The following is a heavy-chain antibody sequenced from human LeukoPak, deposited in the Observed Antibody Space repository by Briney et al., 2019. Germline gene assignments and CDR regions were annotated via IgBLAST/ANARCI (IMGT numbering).Heavy chain of an antibody. CDR3: ARDLGVWAVYGMDV. D-gene: IGHD3-16*01. CDR2: IWYDGSNK. CDR1: GFTFSSYG. Sequence: GGSLRLSCAASGFTFSSYGMHWVRQAPGKGLEWVAVIWYDGSNKYYADSVKGRFTISRDNSKNTLYLKVNSLRAEDTAVYYCARDLGVWAVYGMDVWGQGTTVTVSS. J-gene: IGHJ6*02. V-gene: IGHV3-33*01.